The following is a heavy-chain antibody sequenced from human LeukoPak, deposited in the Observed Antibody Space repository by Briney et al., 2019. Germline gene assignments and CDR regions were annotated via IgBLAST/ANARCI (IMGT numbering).Heavy chain of an antibody. CDR2: IRYDAGNK. D-gene: IGHD3-22*01. CDR1: GFTFSSYG. V-gene: IGHV3-30*02. CDR3: AKPGNYDTSGYSTFDY. Sequence: PGRSLRLSCAASGFTFSSYGMHWVRQAPGKGLEWVAFIRYDAGNKYYADSVKGRFTISRDNSENTLYLQMNSLRTEDTAVYYCAKPGNYDTSGYSTFDYWGQGTLVTVSS. J-gene: IGHJ4*02.